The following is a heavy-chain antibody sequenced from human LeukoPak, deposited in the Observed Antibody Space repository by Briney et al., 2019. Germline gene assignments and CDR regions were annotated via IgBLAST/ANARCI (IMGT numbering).Heavy chain of an antibody. D-gene: IGHD6-13*01. V-gene: IGHV3-66*01. J-gene: IGHJ4*02. CDR3: ARAGPSSSWHQFDY. CDR1: GFTVSRNY. CDR2: IYSGGRT. Sequence: GGSLRLSCAASGFTVSRNYMSWVRQAPGKGLEWVSVIYSGGRTYYADSVKGRFTISRDNSKNTLYLQMNSLRAEETAVYYCARAGPSSSWHQFDYWDQGTLVTVSS.